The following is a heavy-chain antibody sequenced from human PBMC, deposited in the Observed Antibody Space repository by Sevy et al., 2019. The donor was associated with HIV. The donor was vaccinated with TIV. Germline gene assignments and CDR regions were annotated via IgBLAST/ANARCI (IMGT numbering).Heavy chain of an antibody. D-gene: IGHD1-26*01. V-gene: IGHV3-73*01. CDR2: MRTKADGSAT. J-gene: IGHJ3*02. Sequence: GGCLRLSCAASGFTFSDSRIHWVRQASGKGLEWIGRMRTKADGSATAYAASVKGRFTISRDDSMNTAYLQMNSLKTEDTASYYCTPCKWELHHDAFNIWGHGTMVTVSS. CDR1: GFTFSDSR. CDR3: TPCKWELHHDAFNI.